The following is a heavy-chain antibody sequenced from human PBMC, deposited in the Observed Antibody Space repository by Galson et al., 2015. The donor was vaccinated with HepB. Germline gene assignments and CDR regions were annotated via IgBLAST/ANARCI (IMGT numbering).Heavy chain of an antibody. CDR3: ARPSGGYLLRGVGAFDY. Sequence: QSGAEVKKPGESLKISCKGSGYSFPNSWIGWVRQMPGKGLEWMGFIYPGDSDTTYSPSFQGQVTISADKSINTAYLQWSSLKASDTAMYYCARPSGGYLLRGVGAFDYWGQGTLVTVSS. V-gene: IGHV5-51*01. CDR1: GYSFPNSW. J-gene: IGHJ4*02. D-gene: IGHD3-10*01. CDR2: IYPGDSDT.